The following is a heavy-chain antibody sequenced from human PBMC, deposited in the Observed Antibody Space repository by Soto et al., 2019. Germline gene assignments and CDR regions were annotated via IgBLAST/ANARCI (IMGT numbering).Heavy chain of an antibody. CDR1: GDTLSSNF. CDR3: AKDEKNWFDP. J-gene: IGHJ5*02. Sequence: QVQLVQSGAEVKKPGASVKVSCKASGDTLSSNFMHWVRQAPGQGLEWMGIINPSGGSTSYAQKFQGRVTMTRDTSTSTVYLELSSLRSEDTAVYYCAKDEKNWFDPWGQGTLVTVSS. CDR2: INPSGGST. V-gene: IGHV1-46*01.